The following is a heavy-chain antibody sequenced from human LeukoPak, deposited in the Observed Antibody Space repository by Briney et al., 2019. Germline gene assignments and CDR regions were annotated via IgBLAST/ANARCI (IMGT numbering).Heavy chain of an antibody. D-gene: IGHD6-13*01. CDR3: AKRSAAGTVGYFDY. CDR2: IKQDGSEK. J-gene: IGHJ4*02. CDR1: GFTFSSYW. V-gene: IGHV3-7*03. Sequence: PGGSLRLSCAASGFTFSSYWMSWVRQAPGKGLEWVANIKQDGSEKYYVDSVKGRFTISRDDAKNSLYLQMNSLRPEDTALYYCAKRSAAGTVGYFDYWGQGTLVTVSS.